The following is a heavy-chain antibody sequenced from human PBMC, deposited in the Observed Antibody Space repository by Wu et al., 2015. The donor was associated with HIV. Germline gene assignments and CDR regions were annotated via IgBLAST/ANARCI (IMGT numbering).Heavy chain of an antibody. Sequence: QVQLVQSGAEVKKPGASVRVSCKASGYTFTSYYMHWVRQAPGQGLEWMGIINPSGGSTSYAQKFQGRVTMTRDTSTSTVYMELSSLRSEDTAVYYCAGPRISSIGDILTGYHRHGGMDVVGPRDHGSPSP. J-gene: IGHJ6*02. D-gene: IGHD3-9*01. V-gene: IGHV1-46*01. CDR2: INPSGGST. CDR1: GYTFTSYY. CDR3: AGPRISSIGDILTGYHRHGGMDV.